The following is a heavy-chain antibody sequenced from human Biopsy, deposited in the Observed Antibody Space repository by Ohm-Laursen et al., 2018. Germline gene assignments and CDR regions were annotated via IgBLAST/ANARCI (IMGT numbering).Heavy chain of an antibody. V-gene: IGHV4-59*01. CDR1: GGSIISYY. Sequence: GTLSLTCSVSGGSIISYYWTWIRQPPGKGLEWIGHVYNGGITNYNPSLKSRVTISKDTSKNQFSLQVNSVTAANTAVYYCARTPRDSFWSGSYKRGLWFDPWGQGTLVSVSS. CDR3: ARTPRDSFWSGSYKRGLWFDP. CDR2: VYNGGIT. J-gene: IGHJ5*02. D-gene: IGHD3-3*01.